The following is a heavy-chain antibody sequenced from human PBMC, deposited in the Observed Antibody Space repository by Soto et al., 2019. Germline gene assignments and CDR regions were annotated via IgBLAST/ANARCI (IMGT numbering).Heavy chain of an antibody. J-gene: IGHJ4*02. CDR1: GGSISDFY. Sequence: ETLSLTCTVSGGSISDFYWIWIRQSAGKGLEWIGRVYTGGSTNYNPSLKSRVTTSVDTSKNQFSLRLSSVTAADTAVYYCARGMSGYDYIFDSWGQGTMVTVSS. D-gene: IGHD5-12*01. V-gene: IGHV4-4*07. CDR3: ARGMSGYDYIFDS. CDR2: VYTGGST.